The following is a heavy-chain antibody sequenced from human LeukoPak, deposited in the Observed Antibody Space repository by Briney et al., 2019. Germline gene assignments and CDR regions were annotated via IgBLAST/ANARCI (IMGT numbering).Heavy chain of an antibody. CDR3: AKVGGTMVRGVIPECYFGY. Sequence: GGSLRLSCAASGFSFDDYGMSWVRQAPGKGLEWVSGINWNGGSTGYADSVKGRFTISRDNSKNTLYLQMNSLRAEDTAVYYCAKVGGTMVRGVIPECYFGYWGQGTLVTVSS. J-gene: IGHJ4*02. CDR2: INWNGGST. CDR1: GFSFDDYG. V-gene: IGHV3-20*04. D-gene: IGHD3-10*01.